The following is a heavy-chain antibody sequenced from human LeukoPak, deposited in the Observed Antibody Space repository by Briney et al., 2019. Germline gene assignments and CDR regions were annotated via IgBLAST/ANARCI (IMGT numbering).Heavy chain of an antibody. J-gene: IGHJ4*02. CDR2: ISDHGKSR. D-gene: IGHD1-26*01. Sequence: PGGSLRLSCAASGFIFSNYEMNWVRQTPGKGLEWVSYISDHGKSRNYVDSVKGRFAISRDNAKNTLYLQMKSLRAEDTAVYYCARSISVRYSFDCWGQGTLVTVSS. V-gene: IGHV3-48*03. CDR3: ARSISVRYSFDC. CDR1: GFIFSNYE.